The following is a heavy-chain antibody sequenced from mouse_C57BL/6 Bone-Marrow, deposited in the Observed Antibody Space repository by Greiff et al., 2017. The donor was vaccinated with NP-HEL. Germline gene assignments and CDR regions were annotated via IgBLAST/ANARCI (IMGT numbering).Heavy chain of an antibody. CDR1: GFTFRDYY. V-gene: IGHV5-16*01. D-gene: IGHD2-1*01. CDR3: ARDRGGNHYAMDY. CDR2: INYDGSST. J-gene: IGHJ4*01. Sequence: EVQLVESEGGLVQPGSSMKLSCTASGFTFRDYYMAWVRQVPEKGLEWVANINYDGSSTYYLDSLKSRFIISRDNAKNILYLQMSSLKSEDTATYYCARDRGGNHYAMDYWGQGTSVTVSS.